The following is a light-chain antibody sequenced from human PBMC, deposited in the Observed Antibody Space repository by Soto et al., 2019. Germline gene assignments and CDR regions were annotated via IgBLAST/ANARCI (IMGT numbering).Light chain of an antibody. CDR1: QSVSSSY. V-gene: IGKV3-20*01. J-gene: IGKJ3*01. CDR3: QQYGSSPFT. CDR2: GAS. Sequence: EIVLTQSPCTLSLSPGERATLSCRASQSVSSSYLAWYQQKPGQAPRLLIYGASSRATGIPDRFSGSGPGTDFTLTISGLEPEDFAVYYCQQYGSSPFTFGPGTKVDIK.